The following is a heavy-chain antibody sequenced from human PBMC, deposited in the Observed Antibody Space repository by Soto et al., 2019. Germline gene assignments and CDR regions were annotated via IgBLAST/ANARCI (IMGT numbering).Heavy chain of an antibody. CDR3: AKDRSAAGSDWFDP. CDR1: GFTFSSCG. CDR2: ISYDGSNK. D-gene: IGHD6-13*01. J-gene: IGHJ5*02. V-gene: IGHV3-30*18. Sequence: QVQLVESGGGVVQPGRSLRLSCAASGFTFSSCGMHWVRQAPGKGLEWVAVISYDGSNKYYADSVKGRFTICRDNSKNTLYLQMNSLRAEDTAVYYCAKDRSAAGSDWFDPWGQGTLVTVSS.